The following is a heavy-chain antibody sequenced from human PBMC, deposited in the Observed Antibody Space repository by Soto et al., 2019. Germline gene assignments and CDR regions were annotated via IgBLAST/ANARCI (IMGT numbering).Heavy chain of an antibody. CDR2: IYYTGSA. CDR1: GGSISSGGYY. D-gene: IGHD6-19*01. Sequence: SETLSLTCTVSGGSISSGGYYWTWIRQHPGKGLEWIGYIYYTGSAYYNPSLKTRLTLSVDTSKNQFSLKLSSVTAADTAVYYCARQSSGWYLYRDFFDYWGQGTLVTVDS. CDR3: ARQSSGWYLYRDFFDY. J-gene: IGHJ4*02. V-gene: IGHV4-30-4*01.